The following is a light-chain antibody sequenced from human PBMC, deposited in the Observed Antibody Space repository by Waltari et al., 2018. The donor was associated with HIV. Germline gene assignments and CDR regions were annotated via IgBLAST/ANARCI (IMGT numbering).Light chain of an antibody. J-gene: IGKJ3*01. CDR2: LGS. CDR3: MQPLQIPFT. CDR1: HSLLQTNGDGY. V-gene: IGKV2-28*01. Sequence: MLLTQSPCSLSVTPCEPASISCQSTHSLLQTNGDGYLDWYLQKPGQSPQLLIYLGSNRASGVPDRFSGSGSGTDFSLKISRMEAEDFGVYYCMQPLQIPFTFGAGTKVEIK.